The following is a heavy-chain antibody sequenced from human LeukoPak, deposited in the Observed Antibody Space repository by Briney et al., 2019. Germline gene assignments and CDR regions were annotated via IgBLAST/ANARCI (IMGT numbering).Heavy chain of an antibody. V-gene: IGHV3-74*01. CDR3: ARGGANSPTLDY. D-gene: IGHD4/OR15-4a*01. CDR2: INTDGTTT. J-gene: IGHJ4*02. CDR1: GFTFSTYW. Sequence: GGSLRLSCAASGFTFSTYWMHWVRQPPGKGLVWLSRINTDGTTTTYADSVKGRFTISRDNAKNTLYLQLNSLRADDTAVYFCARGGANSPTLDYWGQGALVTLSS.